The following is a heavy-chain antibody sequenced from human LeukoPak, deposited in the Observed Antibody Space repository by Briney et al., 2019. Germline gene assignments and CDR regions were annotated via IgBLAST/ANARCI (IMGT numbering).Heavy chain of an antibody. Sequence: ASVKVSCKVSGYTLTELSMHWVRQAPGKGLEWMGGFDPEDGETIYAQKFQGRVTMTEDTSTDTAYMELSSLRSEDTAVYYCATGRSGEIPAATRDWGQETLVTVSS. D-gene: IGHD2-2*01. CDR1: GYTLTELS. J-gene: IGHJ4*02. V-gene: IGHV1-24*01. CDR3: ATGRSGEIPAATRD. CDR2: FDPEDGET.